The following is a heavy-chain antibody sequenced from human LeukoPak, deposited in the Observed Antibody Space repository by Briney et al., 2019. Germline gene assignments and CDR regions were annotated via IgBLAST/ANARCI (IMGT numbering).Heavy chain of an antibody. D-gene: IGHD6-6*01. J-gene: IGHJ4*02. V-gene: IGHV1-46*01. CDR2: INPSGGST. CDR1: GYTFTSYS. Sequence: ASVKVSCKASGYTFTSYSMHWVRQAPGQGLEWMGIINPSGGSTYYAQKFQGRATMTRDTSTSTVYMELSSLRSEDTAVYYCARQSEYSSSPGTSDYWGQGTLVTVSS. CDR3: ARQSEYSSSPGTSDY.